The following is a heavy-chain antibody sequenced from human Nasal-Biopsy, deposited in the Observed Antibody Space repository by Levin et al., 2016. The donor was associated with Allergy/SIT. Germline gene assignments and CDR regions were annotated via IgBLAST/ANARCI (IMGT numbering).Heavy chain of an antibody. CDR3: TTNRLILSGSSYYFDY. Sequence: GESLKISCAASEFTVTNAWMAWVRQAPGKGLEWVGRIKSKHDGGTTDYAAPVKDRFTISRDDAKNTLYLQMNSLTTEDTAVYYCTTNRLILSGSSYYFDYWGQGSLVTVSS. J-gene: IGHJ4*02. D-gene: IGHD2-2*01. CDR2: IKSKHDGGTT. CDR1: EFTVTNAW. V-gene: IGHV3-15*01.